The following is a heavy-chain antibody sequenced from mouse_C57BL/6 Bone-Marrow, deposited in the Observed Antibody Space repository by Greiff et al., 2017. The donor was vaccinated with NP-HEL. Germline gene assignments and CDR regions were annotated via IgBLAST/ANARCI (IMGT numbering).Heavy chain of an antibody. V-gene: IGHV1-15*01. D-gene: IGHD1-1*01. J-gene: IGHJ1*03. CDR1: GYTFTDYE. Sequence: QVQLQQSGAELVRPGASVTLSCKASGYTFTDYEMHWVKQTPVHGLEWIGAIDPETGGTAYNQKFKGKAILTADKSSSTAYMELRSLTSEDSAVYYCLITTVNWYFDVWGTGTTVTVSS. CDR3: LITTVNWYFDV. CDR2: IDPETGGT.